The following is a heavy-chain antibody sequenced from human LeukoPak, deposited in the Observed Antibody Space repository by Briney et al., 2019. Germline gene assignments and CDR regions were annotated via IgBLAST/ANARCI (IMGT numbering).Heavy chain of an antibody. CDR1: GGSISSYY. CDR2: IYYSGST. Sequence: SETLSLTCTVSGGSISSYYWSWIRQPPGKGLEWIGYIYYSGSTNYNPSLKSRVTMSVDTSKNQFSLKLSSVTAADTAVYYCARDKSVRGYYLRDPGWFAFDIWGQGTMVTVSS. CDR3: ARDKSVRGYYLRDPGWFAFDI. V-gene: IGHV4-59*12. D-gene: IGHD1-26*01. J-gene: IGHJ3*02.